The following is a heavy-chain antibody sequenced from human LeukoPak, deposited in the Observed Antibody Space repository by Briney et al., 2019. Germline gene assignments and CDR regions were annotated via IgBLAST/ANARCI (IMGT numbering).Heavy chain of an antibody. Sequence: GGSLRLSCAASGFTFSSYAMSWVRQAPGKGLEWVSAISGSGGSTYYADFVKGRFTISRDNSKNTLYLQMNSLRAEDTAVYYRAKDQTRNYYGSGSYDYWGQGTLVTVSS. V-gene: IGHV3-23*01. CDR1: GFTFSSYA. CDR2: ISGSGGST. D-gene: IGHD3-10*01. CDR3: AKDQTRNYYGSGSYDY. J-gene: IGHJ4*02.